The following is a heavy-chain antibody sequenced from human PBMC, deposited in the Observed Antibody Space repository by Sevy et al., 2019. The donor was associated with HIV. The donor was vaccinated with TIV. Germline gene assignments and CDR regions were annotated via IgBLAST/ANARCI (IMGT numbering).Heavy chain of an antibody. D-gene: IGHD3-10*01. CDR2: IRSKTYGGTT. CDR1: GFTSGDYI. CDR3: TRTSYYYDSGSYFGMDV. Sequence: GGSLRLSCTPSGFTSGDYILTWFRQAPGKGLEWVGFIRSKTYGGTTEYAAFVKGRITISRDDSKNIAYLRMNSLKTEDTAVYYCTRTSYYYDSGSYFGMDVWGQGTTVTVSS. J-gene: IGHJ6*02. V-gene: IGHV3-49*03.